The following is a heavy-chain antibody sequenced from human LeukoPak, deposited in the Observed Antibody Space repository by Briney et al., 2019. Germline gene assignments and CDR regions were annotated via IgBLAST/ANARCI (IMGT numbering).Heavy chain of an antibody. Sequence: GASVKVSCKASGYTFTSYDINWVRQAPGQGLEWMGIINPSGGSTSYAQKFQGRVTMTRDMSTSTVYMELSSLRSEDTAVYYCARGDYYYYMDVWGKGTTVTVSS. V-gene: IGHV1-46*01. CDR1: GYTFTSYD. J-gene: IGHJ6*03. CDR2: INPSGGST. CDR3: ARGDYYYYMDV.